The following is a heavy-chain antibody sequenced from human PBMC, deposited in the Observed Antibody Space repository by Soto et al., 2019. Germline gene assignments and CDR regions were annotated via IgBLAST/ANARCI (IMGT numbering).Heavy chain of an antibody. CDR1: GGSISSYY. J-gene: IGHJ4*02. Sequence: TSETLSLTCTVSGGSISSYYWSWIRQPPGKGLEWIGYIYYSGSTNYNPSLKSRVTISVDTSKNQFSLKLSSVTAADTAVYYCARATYYYDSSGRSYYLDYWGQGTLVTVSS. CDR3: ARATYYYDSSGRSYYLDY. CDR2: IYYSGST. V-gene: IGHV4-59*01. D-gene: IGHD3-22*01.